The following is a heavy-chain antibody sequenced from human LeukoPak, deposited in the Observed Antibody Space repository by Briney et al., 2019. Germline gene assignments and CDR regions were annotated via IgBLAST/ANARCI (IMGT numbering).Heavy chain of an antibody. J-gene: IGHJ4*02. Sequence: SQTLSLTCTVSGGSISSGSYYWSWIRQPAGKGLEWIGRIYTSGSTNYNPSLKSRVTISVDTSKNQFSLKLSSVTAADTAVYYCAREGSGSYFNLGAFFDYWGQGTLVTVSS. CDR3: AREGSGSYFNLGAFFDY. D-gene: IGHD1-26*01. V-gene: IGHV4-61*02. CDR2: IYTSGST. CDR1: GGSISSGSYY.